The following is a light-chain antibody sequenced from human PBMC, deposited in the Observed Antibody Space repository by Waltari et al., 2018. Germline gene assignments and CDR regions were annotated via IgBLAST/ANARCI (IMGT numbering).Light chain of an antibody. J-gene: IGKJ3*01. Sequence: DIQMTQSPSTLSASVGDRVTITCRASQSISSWLAWYQQKPGKASKLLIYKASSLESGVPSRFSGSGSGTEFTLTISSLQPDDFATYYCQQYNSYSIFTFGPGTKVDIK. CDR1: QSISSW. CDR2: KAS. V-gene: IGKV1-5*03. CDR3: QQYNSYSIFT.